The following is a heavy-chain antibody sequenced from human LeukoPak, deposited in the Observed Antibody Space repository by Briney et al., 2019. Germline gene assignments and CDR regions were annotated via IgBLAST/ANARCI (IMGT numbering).Heavy chain of an antibody. CDR2: IGGSGSAI. V-gene: IGHV3-48*03. D-gene: IGHD6-25*01. Sequence: WGSLRLSCAASGFTFSDYEMNWVRQAPGKGLEWLSYIGGSGSAIHYADSVKGRFTISRDNAENSLYLQMNSLRAEDTAVYYCARDGTPHYTTGWVFFDYWGQGTLVTVSS. CDR1: GFTFSDYE. CDR3: ARDGTPHYTTGWVFFDY. J-gene: IGHJ4*02.